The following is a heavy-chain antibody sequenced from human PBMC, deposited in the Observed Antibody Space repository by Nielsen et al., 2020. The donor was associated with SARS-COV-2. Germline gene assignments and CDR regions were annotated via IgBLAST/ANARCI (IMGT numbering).Heavy chain of an antibody. CDR2: INPNSGGT. J-gene: IGHJ4*02. V-gene: IGHV1-2*02. Sequence: ASVKVSCKASGYTFTGYYMHWVRQAPGQGLEWMGWINPNSGGTNYAQKFQGRVTMTRDTSISTAYTELSRLRSDDTAVYYCARTGIAVAGIDFDYWGQGTLVTVSS. D-gene: IGHD6-19*01. CDR3: ARTGIAVAGIDFDY. CDR1: GYTFTGYY.